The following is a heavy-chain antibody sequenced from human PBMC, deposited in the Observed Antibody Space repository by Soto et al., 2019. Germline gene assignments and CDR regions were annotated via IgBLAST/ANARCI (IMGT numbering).Heavy chain of an antibody. D-gene: IGHD3-3*01. J-gene: IGHJ4*02. Sequence: QVQLVESGGGVVQPGRSLRLSCAASGFTFSSYAMHWVRQAPGKGLEWVAVISYDGSNKYSADSVKGRFTISRDNSKNTLYLQMNSLRAEDTAVYYCARPFDFWSGYSHLYYFDYWGQGTLVTVSS. CDR2: ISYDGSNK. V-gene: IGHV3-30-3*01. CDR1: GFTFSSYA. CDR3: ARPFDFWSGYSHLYYFDY.